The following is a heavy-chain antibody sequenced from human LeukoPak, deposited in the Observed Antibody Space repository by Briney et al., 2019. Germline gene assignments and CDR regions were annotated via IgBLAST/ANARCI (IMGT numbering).Heavy chain of an antibody. D-gene: IGHD6-19*01. J-gene: IGHJ4*02. CDR3: AKDSRPVRGWYWDY. V-gene: IGHV3-66*01. Sequence: GGSLRLSCAASGFTVSSNYMSWVRQAPGRGLEWVSVIYSGGSTYYADSVKGRFTISRDNSKNTLYLQMNSLRAEDTAVYYCAKDSRPVRGWYWDYWGQGTLVTVSS. CDR1: GFTVSSNY. CDR2: IYSGGST.